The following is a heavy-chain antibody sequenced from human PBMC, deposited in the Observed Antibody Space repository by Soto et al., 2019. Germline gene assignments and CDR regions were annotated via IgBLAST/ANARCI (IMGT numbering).Heavy chain of an antibody. CDR3: ARGVGWSSTSGDGWRWYFDL. D-gene: IGHD2-2*01. CDR2: IHSSGST. Sequence: QVQLQESGTGLVKPSQTLSLTCTVSGGSISSGGYYWSWIRQHPGKGLEWIGYIHSSGSTYYNPSPKSRVTISVDKSKDQFSLQLSSVTGADTAVYYCARGVGWSSTSGDGWRWYFDLWGRGTQVTVSS. CDR1: GGSISSGGYY. V-gene: IGHV4-31*03. J-gene: IGHJ2*01.